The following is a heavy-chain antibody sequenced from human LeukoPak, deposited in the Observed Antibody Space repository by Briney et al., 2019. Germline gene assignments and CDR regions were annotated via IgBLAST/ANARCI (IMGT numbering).Heavy chain of an antibody. CDR3: AKHGTVTFFDY. D-gene: IGHD4-17*01. Sequence: GGSLRLSCAASGFTFSSYAMSWVRQAPGKGLEWVSTISVSGSNTYYADSVKGRFTISRDNSKNTLYLQMNSLRVEDTAVYFCAKHGTVTFFDYWGQGTLVTVSS. J-gene: IGHJ4*02. CDR1: GFTFSSYA. V-gene: IGHV3-23*01. CDR2: ISVSGSNT.